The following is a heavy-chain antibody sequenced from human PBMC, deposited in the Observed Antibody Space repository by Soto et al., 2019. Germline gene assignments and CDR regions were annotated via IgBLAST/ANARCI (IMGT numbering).Heavy chain of an antibody. V-gene: IGHV3-21*01. CDR2: ISPSNTYI. Sequence: GGSLRLSCAASGFTFTTYTMNWVRQAPGKGLEWVSSISPSNTYIYYADSVKARFTISRDNAKNSLYLQMNSLRAEDTAVYYCAKDRDVRGGALDIWGQGTMVTVSS. CDR3: AKDRDVRGGALDI. J-gene: IGHJ3*02. CDR1: GFTFTTYT. D-gene: IGHD3-16*01.